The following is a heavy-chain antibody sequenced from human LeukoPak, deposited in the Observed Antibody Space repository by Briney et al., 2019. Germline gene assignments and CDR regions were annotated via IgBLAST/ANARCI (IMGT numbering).Heavy chain of an antibody. Sequence: PGGSLRLSCAASGFTFDDYAMHWVRQAPGKGLEWVSGISWNSGSIGYADSVKGRFTISRDNAKNSLYLQMNSLRAEDTALYYCAREYYYDSPSGFDYWGQGTLVTVSS. D-gene: IGHD3-22*01. CDR1: GFTFDDYA. V-gene: IGHV3-9*01. CDR2: ISWNSGSI. CDR3: AREYYYDSPSGFDY. J-gene: IGHJ4*02.